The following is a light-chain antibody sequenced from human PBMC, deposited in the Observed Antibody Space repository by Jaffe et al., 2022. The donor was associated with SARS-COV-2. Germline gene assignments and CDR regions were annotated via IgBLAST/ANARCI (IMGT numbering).Light chain of an antibody. V-gene: IGLV8-61*01. Sequence: QTVVTQEPSFSVSPGGTVTLTCGLSSGSVSTSSFPSWYQQTPGQAPRTLIYNTNTRSSGVPDRFSGSILGNKAALTITGAQADDESDFYCVLYMGGGIWVFGGGTKLTVL. CDR1: SGSVSTSSF. CDR2: NTN. J-gene: IGLJ3*02. CDR3: VLYMGGGIWV.